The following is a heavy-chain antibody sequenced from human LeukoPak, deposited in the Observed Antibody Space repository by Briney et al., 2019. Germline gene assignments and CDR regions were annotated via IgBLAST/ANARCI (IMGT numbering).Heavy chain of an antibody. CDR3: ARAYGSGWYQSGVYFDY. CDR1: GYTFTGYY. V-gene: IGHV1-2*02. J-gene: IGHJ4*02. CDR2: INPNSGGT. Sequence: ASVKVSCKASGYTFTGYYMHWVRQAPGQGLEWMGWINPNSGGTNYAQKFQGRVTMTRDTSISTAYMELSRLRSDDTAVYYCARAYGSGWYQSGVYFDYWGQGTLVTVSS. D-gene: IGHD6-19*01.